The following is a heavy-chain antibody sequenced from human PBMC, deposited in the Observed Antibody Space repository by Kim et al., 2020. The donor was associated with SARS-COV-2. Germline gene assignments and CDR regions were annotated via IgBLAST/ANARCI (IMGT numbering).Heavy chain of an antibody. V-gene: IGHV3-23*01. CDR1: GFTFTSRA. D-gene: IGHD6-19*01. J-gene: IGHJ4*01. CDR2: INNGGNL. CDR3: AKDPPSSGWPAFDS. Sequence: GGSLRLSCVASGFTFTSRAMSWVRQIPGKGLEWVASINNGGNLYYADSVKGRFTVSRDITKATQYLQMNSLRAEDTALYYCAKDPPSSGWPAFDSWGHGNLVTAAS.